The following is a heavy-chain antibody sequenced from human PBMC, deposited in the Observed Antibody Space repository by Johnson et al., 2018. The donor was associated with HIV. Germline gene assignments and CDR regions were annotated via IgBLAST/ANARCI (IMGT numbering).Heavy chain of an antibody. CDR1: GFTFSSYW. Sequence: EVQLVESGGGLVQPGGSLRLACAASGFTFSSYWMSWVRQAPGKGLEWVANIKQDGSEKYYVDSVKGRFTISRDNAKNTLYLQMNSLRAEDTAVYYCASGRWSDGNNPTGAFDIWGQGTMVTVSS. CDR3: ASGRWSDGNNPTGAFDI. V-gene: IGHV3-7*02. D-gene: IGHD5-24*01. J-gene: IGHJ3*02. CDR2: IKQDGSEK.